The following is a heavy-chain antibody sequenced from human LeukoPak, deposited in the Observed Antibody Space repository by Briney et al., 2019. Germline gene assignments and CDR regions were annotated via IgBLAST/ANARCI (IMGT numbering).Heavy chain of an antibody. D-gene: IGHD2-15*01. CDR2: ISDSGAR. CDR1: GFTFSSYS. V-gene: IGHV3-48*01. Sequence: GGSLRLSCAASGFTFSSYSMKWGRQAPGKGLEWVSYISDSGARYYADSVRGRFTISRENAQNSLFLQMNSLRAEDTAVYCCARGWRDVDYWGQRTQVTVSS. J-gene: IGHJ4*02. CDR3: ARGWRDVDY.